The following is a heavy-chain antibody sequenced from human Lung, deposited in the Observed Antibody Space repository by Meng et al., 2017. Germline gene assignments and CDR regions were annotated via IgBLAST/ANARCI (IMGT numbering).Heavy chain of an antibody. CDR1: GYTFPDYW. J-gene: IGHJ4*02. Sequence: QVQLVQSGAEVKKPGASVKVSCKASGYTFPDYWLHWVRRAPGQGLEWMGRINPKSGDTHYAQRFQGRVTMTGDTSISTAYMELSGLRSDDTAMYYCARVLGSKHDYWGQGTLVTVSS. D-gene: IGHD2-15*01. CDR3: ARVLGSKHDY. CDR2: INPKSGDT. V-gene: IGHV1-2*06.